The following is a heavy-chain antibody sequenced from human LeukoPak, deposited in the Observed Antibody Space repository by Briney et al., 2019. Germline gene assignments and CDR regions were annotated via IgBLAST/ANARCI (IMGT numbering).Heavy chain of an antibody. CDR1: GGTFSSYA. Sequence: SVKVSCKASGGTFSSYAISWVRQAPGQGLEWMGRIIPIFGTANYAQKCQGRVTITTDESTSTAYMELSSLRSEDTAVYYCARDAWYYYDSSGYYHEAYWGQGTLVTVSS. CDR2: IIPIFGTA. D-gene: IGHD3-22*01. J-gene: IGHJ4*02. V-gene: IGHV1-69*05. CDR3: ARDAWYYYDSSGYYHEAY.